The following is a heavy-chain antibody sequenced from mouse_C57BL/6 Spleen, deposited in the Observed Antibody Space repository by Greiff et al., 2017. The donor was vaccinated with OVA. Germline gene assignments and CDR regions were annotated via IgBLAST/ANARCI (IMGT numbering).Heavy chain of an antibody. V-gene: IGHV1-69*01. D-gene: IGHD4-1*01. Sequence: QVQLQQPGAELVMPGASVKLSCKASGYTFTSYWMHWVQQRPGQGLEWIGEIDPSDSYTNYNQKFKGKSTLTVDKSSSTAYMQLSSLTSEDSAVYYCASLGMFAYWGQGTLVTVSA. CDR1: GYTFTSYW. CDR2: IDPSDSYT. CDR3: ASLGMFAY. J-gene: IGHJ3*01.